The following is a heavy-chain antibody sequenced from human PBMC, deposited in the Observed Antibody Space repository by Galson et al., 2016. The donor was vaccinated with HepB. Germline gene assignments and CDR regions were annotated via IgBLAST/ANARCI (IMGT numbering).Heavy chain of an antibody. V-gene: IGHV1-18*04. CDR3: ARDVVMATPNFYHYMDV. CDR2: ITAYNGDT. D-gene: IGHD2-21*01. J-gene: IGHJ6*03. CDR1: GYTFDNYG. Sequence: SVKVSCKASGYTFDNYGISWVRQAPGQGLEWVGWITAYNGDTRYAERFQGRLTMTTDTSTSTAYMELRSLRSDDTAVYYCARDVVMATPNFYHYMDVWGNGTTVTVSS.